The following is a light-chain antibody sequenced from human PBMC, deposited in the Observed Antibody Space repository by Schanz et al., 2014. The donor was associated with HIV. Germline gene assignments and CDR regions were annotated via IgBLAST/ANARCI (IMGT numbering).Light chain of an antibody. J-gene: IGLJ1*01. V-gene: IGLV1-36*01. Sequence: QSVLTQPPSVSEAPRQRVTISCSGSSSNIGNNAVNWYQQLPGNAPKLLIYYDDLLPSGVSDRFSGSKSGTSASLAISGLQSEDEADYYCNSYSHSNTYVFGSGTKLTVL. CDR3: NSYSHSNTYV. CDR2: YDD. CDR1: SSNIGNNA.